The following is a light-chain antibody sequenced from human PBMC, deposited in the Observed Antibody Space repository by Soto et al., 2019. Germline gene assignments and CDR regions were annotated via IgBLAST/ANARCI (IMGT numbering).Light chain of an antibody. CDR3: QQYKIYSQT. V-gene: IGKV1-5*03. J-gene: IGKJ1*01. Sequence: DIKMYLSLSTLSATVGDRVTITCRASQTISSWLAWYQQKPGKAPKLLIYKASTLETGVPSRFSGSGSGTEFTLTISSLQPDDFATYYCQQYKIYSQTFGQGGKVDVK. CDR1: QTISSW. CDR2: KAS.